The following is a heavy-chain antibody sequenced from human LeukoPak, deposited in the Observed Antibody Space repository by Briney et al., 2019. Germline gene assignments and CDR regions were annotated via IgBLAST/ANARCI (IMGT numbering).Heavy chain of an antibody. CDR2: ISYDGSNK. J-gene: IGHJ4*02. D-gene: IGHD6-19*01. CDR1: GFTFSSYG. CDR3: AKDRYSSGWYLGYFDY. V-gene: IGHV3-30*18. Sequence: GGSLRLTCAASGFTFSSYGMHWVRQAPGKGLEWVAVISYDGSNKYYADSVKGRFTISRDNSKNTLYLQMNSLRAEDTAVYYCAKDRYSSGWYLGYFDYWGQGTLVTVPS.